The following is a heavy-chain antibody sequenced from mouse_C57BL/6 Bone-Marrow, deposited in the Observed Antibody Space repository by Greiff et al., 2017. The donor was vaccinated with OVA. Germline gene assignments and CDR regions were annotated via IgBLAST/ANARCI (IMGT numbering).Heavy chain of an antibody. CDR2: IDPNSGGT. D-gene: IGHD1-1*01. J-gene: IGHJ2*01. CDR1: GYTFTSYW. CDR3: AREITTVVAYYFDY. V-gene: IGHV1-72*01. Sequence: VQLQQPGAELVKPGASVKLSCKASGYTFTSYWMHWVKQRPGRGLELIGRIDPNSGGTKYNEKFKSKATLTVDKPSSTAYMQLSSLTSEDSAVYYCAREITTVVAYYFDYWGQGTTLTVSS.